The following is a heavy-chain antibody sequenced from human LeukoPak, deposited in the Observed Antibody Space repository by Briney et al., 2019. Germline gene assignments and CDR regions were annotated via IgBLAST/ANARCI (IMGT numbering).Heavy chain of an antibody. CDR3: ARARGFCGPYYYDSSGCLDY. CDR2: IYHSGST. J-gene: IGHJ4*02. D-gene: IGHD3-22*01. V-gene: IGHV4-4*02. CDR1: GGSISSSNW. Sequence: SETLSLTCAVSGGSISSSNWWSWVRQPPGKGLEWIGEIYHSGSTNYNPSLKSRVTISVDKSKNQFSLKLSSVTAADTAVYYCARARGFCGPYYYDSSGCLDYWGQGTLVTVSS.